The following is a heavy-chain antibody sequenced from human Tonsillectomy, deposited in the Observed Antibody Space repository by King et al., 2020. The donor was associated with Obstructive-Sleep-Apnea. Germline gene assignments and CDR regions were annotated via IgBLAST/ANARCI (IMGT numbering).Heavy chain of an antibody. CDR2: ISGSGGST. V-gene: IGHV3-23*04. CDR1: GFTFSSYA. J-gene: IGHJ6*02. D-gene: IGHD3-10*01. Sequence: VQLVESGGGLVQPGGSLRLSCAASGFTFSSYAMSWVRQAPGKGLEWVSAISGSGGSTYYADSVKGRFTISRDNSKNTLYLQMNSLRAEDTAVDYCAKDPVFGFGVKEGDYYYYGMDVWGQGTTVTVSS. CDR3: AKDPVFGFGVKEGDYYYYGMDV.